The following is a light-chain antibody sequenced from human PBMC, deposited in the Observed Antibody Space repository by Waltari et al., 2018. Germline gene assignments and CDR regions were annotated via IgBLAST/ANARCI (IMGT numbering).Light chain of an antibody. J-gene: IGLJ3*02. V-gene: IGLV1-47*01. CDR2: RNT. Sequence: QSVLTQPPSASGTPGPGVTISCSGSFPNISVNSAPWYQHLPGTAPKLLIYRNTQRPSGVPDRFSGSKSGTSASLAISGLRSEDEADYYCTTYDDNLRRWVFGGGTKVTVL. CDR1: FPNISVNS. CDR3: TTYDDNLRRWV.